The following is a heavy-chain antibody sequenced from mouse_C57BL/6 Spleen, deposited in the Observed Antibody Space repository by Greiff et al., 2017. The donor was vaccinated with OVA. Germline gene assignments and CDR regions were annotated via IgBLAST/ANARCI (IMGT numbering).Heavy chain of an antibody. Sequence: EVKLVESGAELVKPGASVKLSCTASGFNIQDYYMHWVKQRPEQGLEWIGRIDPEAGETKYAPKFQGKANITADTSSNTAYLQLSSLTSEDTAVDYCASPFYYGSNWDFDVWGTGTTVTVSS. J-gene: IGHJ1*03. D-gene: IGHD1-1*01. CDR1: GFNIQDYY. V-gene: IGHV14-2*01. CDR3: ASPFYYGSNWDFDV. CDR2: IDPEAGET.